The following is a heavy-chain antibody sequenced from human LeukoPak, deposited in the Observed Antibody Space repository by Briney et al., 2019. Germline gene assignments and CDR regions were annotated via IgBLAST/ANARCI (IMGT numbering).Heavy chain of an antibody. Sequence: SETLSLTCAVYGGSFSGYYWSWIRQPPGKGLEWIGEINHSGSTNYNPSLKSRVTISVDTSKNQFSLKLSSVTAADTAVYYCARSGWLVETRFDYWGQGTLVTVSS. J-gene: IGHJ4*02. CDR3: ARSGWLVETRFDY. CDR1: GGSFSGYY. D-gene: IGHD6-19*01. V-gene: IGHV4-34*01. CDR2: INHSGST.